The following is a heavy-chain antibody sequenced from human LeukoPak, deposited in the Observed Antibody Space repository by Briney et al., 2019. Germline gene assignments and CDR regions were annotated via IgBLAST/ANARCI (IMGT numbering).Heavy chain of an antibody. V-gene: IGHV3-30*04. CDR1: GFTFSSYG. CDR3: ARARDYGDPSIDY. J-gene: IGHJ4*02. D-gene: IGHD4-17*01. CDR2: ISYDGSNK. Sequence: GGSLRLSCAASGFTFSSYGMHWVRQAPGKGLEWVAVISYDGSNKYYADSVKGRFTISRDNSKNTLYLQMNSLRAEDTAVYYCARARDYGDPSIDYWGQGTLVTVSS.